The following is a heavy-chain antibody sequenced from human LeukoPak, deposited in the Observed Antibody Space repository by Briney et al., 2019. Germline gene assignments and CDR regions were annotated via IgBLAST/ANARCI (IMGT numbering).Heavy chain of an antibody. CDR3: ARVIRLRASPDV. J-gene: IGHJ6*02. CDR2: ISGSGNT. Sequence: ALVKVSCKASGYTFSNYGIKWVRQAPGQGLEWMGWISGSGNTNYAKKIQGRVTMTTDTSTSTVYMELRSLRSDDTAVYYCARVIRLRASPDVWGQGTTVTVSS. V-gene: IGHV1-18*01. CDR1: GYTFSNYG. D-gene: IGHD3-16*01.